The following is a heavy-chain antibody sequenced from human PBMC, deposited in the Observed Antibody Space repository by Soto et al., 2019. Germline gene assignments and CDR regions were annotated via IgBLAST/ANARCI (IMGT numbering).Heavy chain of an antibody. V-gene: IGHV5-10-1*01. Sequence: LGESLKISCKGSGYSFTSYWISWVRQMPGKGLEWMGRIDPSDSYTNYSPSFQGHVTISADKSISTAYLQWSSLKASDTAMYYCARGLWIQNSMDVWGQGTTVTVSS. CDR1: GYSFTSYW. J-gene: IGHJ6*02. D-gene: IGHD5-18*01. CDR2: IDPSDSYT. CDR3: ARGLWIQNSMDV.